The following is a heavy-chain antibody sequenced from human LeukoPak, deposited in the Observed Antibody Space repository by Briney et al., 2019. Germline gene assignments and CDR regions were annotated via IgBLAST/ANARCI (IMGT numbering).Heavy chain of an antibody. D-gene: IGHD3-10*01. CDR2: IYYSGST. CDR3: ARSITMVRGVYYFDY. J-gene: IGHJ4*02. V-gene: IGHV4-39*07. CDR1: GGSISSSSYY. Sequence: SETLSLTCTVSGGSISSSSYYWGWIRQPPGKGLEWIGSIYYSGSTYYNPSLKSRVTISVDTSKNQFSLKLSSVTAADTAVYYCARSITMVRGVYYFDYWGQGTLVTVSS.